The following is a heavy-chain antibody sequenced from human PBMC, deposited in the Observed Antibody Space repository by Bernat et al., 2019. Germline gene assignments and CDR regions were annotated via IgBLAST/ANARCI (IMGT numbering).Heavy chain of an antibody. CDR2: IWYDGSNK. V-gene: IGHV3-33*01. CDR1: GFTFSSYG. Sequence: QVQLVESGGGVVQPGRSLRLSCAASGFTFSSYGMHWVRQAPGKGLEWVALIWYDGSNKYYADSVEGRFTISRDNSKNTLYLQMNSLRAEDTAVYYCARTGACPSYFDYWGQGTLVTVSS. CDR3: ARTGACPSYFDY. J-gene: IGHJ4*02.